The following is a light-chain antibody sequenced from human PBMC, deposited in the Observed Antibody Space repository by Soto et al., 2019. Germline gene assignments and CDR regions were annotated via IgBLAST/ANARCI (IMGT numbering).Light chain of an antibody. V-gene: IGKV1-6*01. CDR3: RQDYNYPRT. J-gene: IGKJ1*01. CDR1: QGVRND. Sequence: AIQMTQSPSSLSASIGDRVTITCRASQGVRNDLAWYQQKPGKAPTVLIYAASTLQSGVPSRFSGSGSGTDFTLTINGRQPEDFATYYCRQDYNYPRTFGQGTKVEI. CDR2: AAS.